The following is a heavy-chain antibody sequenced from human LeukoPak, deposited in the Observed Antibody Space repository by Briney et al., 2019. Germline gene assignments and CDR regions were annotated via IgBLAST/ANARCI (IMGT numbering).Heavy chain of an antibody. Sequence: GGSLRLSCAASGFTFSTFSMNWVRQTPGKGLEWVSAISGSGSDIYYADSVKGRFTISRDNPKRSLYLQMNSLRAEDTAVYYCARRTFPNDAFDVWGQGTMVTVSS. CDR2: ISGSGSDI. J-gene: IGHJ3*01. CDR1: GFTFSTFS. V-gene: IGHV3-21*01. CDR3: ARRTFPNDAFDV. D-gene: IGHD1-7*01.